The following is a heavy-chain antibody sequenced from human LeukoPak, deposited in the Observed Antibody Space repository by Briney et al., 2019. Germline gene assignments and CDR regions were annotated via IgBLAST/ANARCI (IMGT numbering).Heavy chain of an antibody. D-gene: IGHD2-15*01. V-gene: IGHV3-30-3*01. Sequence: GGSLRLSCAAAGFTFSSYAMRWVRQAPGKGGEWVAVISYDGSNKYYADSVKGGFTISRDNSKNTLYLQMNSLRAEDTAVYYCAREGVLPARGAFDLWGQGTMVTVSS. CDR1: GFTFSSYA. CDR3: AREGVLPARGAFDL. CDR2: ISYDGSNK. J-gene: IGHJ3*01.